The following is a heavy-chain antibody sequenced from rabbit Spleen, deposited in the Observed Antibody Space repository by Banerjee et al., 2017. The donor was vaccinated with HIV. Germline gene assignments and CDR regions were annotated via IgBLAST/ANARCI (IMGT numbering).Heavy chain of an antibody. CDR2: VAAGVSFTT. CDR1: GVSFSGDSY. J-gene: IGHJ6*01. D-gene: IGHD8-1*01. Sequence: QSLEESGGDLVKPEGSLTLTCIASGVSFSGDSYMCWVRQAPGKGLEWIACVAAGVSFTTYYASWAKGRFTISKTSSTTVTLQMTSLTAADTATYFCARDAGTSFSTYGMDLWGHGDPRHRL. V-gene: IGHV1S40*01. CDR3: ARDAGTSFSTYGMDL.